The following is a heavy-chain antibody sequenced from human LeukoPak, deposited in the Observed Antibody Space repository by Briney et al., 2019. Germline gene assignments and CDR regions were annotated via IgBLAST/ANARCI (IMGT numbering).Heavy chain of an antibody. V-gene: IGHV3-30*02. CDR1: GFTFSSYG. CDR2: IRYDGSNK. D-gene: IGHD3-22*01. J-gene: IGHJ4*02. CDR3: AKDSGGPVVVITWYFDY. Sequence: GGSLRLSCAASGFTFSSYGMHWVRQAPGKGLEWVAFIRYDGSNKYYADSVKGRFTISRDNSKNTLYLQMNSLRAEDTAVYYCAKDSGGPVVVITWYFDYWGQGTLVTVSS.